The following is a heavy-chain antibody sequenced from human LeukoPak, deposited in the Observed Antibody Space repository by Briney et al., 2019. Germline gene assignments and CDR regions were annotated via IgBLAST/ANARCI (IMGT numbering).Heavy chain of an antibody. CDR3: ARVPTYYYGSGSYYKPLDY. D-gene: IGHD3-10*01. J-gene: IGHJ4*02. CDR2: MNPNSGNT. Sequence: ASVKVSCKASGYTFTSYDINWVRQATGQGLEWMGWMNPNSGNTGYAQKFQGRVTMTRNTSISTAYMELSSLRSEDTAVYYCARVPTYYYGSGSYYKPLDYWGQGTLVTVSS. CDR1: GYTFTSYD. V-gene: IGHV1-8*01.